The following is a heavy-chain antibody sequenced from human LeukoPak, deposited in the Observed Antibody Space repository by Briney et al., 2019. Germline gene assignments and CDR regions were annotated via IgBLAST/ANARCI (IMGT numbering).Heavy chain of an antibody. J-gene: IGHJ4*02. Sequence: SETLSLTCTVSGGSIGRYYWSWIRQPPGKELEWIGYIYYSENTNYNPSLKSRVTISVDTSKNQFSLKLTSVTAADTAVYYCARDNRYSSSFDYWGQGTLVTVSS. CDR2: IYYSENT. V-gene: IGHV4-59*01. D-gene: IGHD6-13*01. CDR3: ARDNRYSSSFDY. CDR1: GGSIGRYY.